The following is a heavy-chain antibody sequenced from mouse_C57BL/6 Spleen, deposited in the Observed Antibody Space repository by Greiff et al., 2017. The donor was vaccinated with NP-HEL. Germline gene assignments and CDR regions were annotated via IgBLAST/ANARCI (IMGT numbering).Heavy chain of an antibody. CDR3: ARNYYDYDGNAY. J-gene: IGHJ3*01. Sequence: QVQLQQSGPGLVQPSQSLSITCTVSGFSLTSYGVHWVRQSPGKGLEWLGVIWSGGSTDYNAAFISRLSISKDNSKSQVFFKMNSLQADDTAIYYCARNYYDYDGNAYWGQGTLVTVSA. CDR1: GFSLTSYG. V-gene: IGHV2-2*01. D-gene: IGHD2-4*01. CDR2: IWSGGST.